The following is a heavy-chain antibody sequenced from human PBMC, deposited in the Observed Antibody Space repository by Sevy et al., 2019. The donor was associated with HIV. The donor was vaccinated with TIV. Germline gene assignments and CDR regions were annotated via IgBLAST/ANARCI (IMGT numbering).Heavy chain of an antibody. CDR3: ARASGYYDSSGLPDY. D-gene: IGHD3-22*01. Sequence: GGSLRLSCAASGFTFSDYYMSWIRQAPGKGLEWVSYISSSGSTIYYADSVKGRFTISRDNAKNSLYLQMNSLRVEDTAVYYCARASGYYDSSGLPDYWGQGTLVTVSS. CDR1: GFTFSDYY. J-gene: IGHJ4*02. CDR2: ISSSGSTI. V-gene: IGHV3-11*01.